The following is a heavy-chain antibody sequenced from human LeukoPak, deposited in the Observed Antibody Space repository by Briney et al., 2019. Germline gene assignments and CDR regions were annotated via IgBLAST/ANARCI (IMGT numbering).Heavy chain of an antibody. V-gene: IGHV1-2*02. CDR3: ATGGTVLVTATLYLDY. J-gene: IGHJ4*02. Sequence: ASVKVSCKASGYTFTGYYMHWVQQAPGQGLEWMGWIYPNSGDTSSAQKFQGRVTMTRDTSISTAYMEVSKLRSDDTAVYYCATGGTVLVTATLYLDYWGQGTLVTVSS. D-gene: IGHD2/OR15-2a*01. CDR2: IYPNSGDT. CDR1: GYTFTGYY.